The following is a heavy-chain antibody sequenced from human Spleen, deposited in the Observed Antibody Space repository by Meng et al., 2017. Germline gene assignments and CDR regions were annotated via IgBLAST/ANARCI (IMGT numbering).Heavy chain of an antibody. CDR2: IYYSGST. V-gene: IGHV4-61*01. CDR1: GGSVSSGSYY. J-gene: IGHJ4*02. Sequence: ESLKISCTVSGGSVSSGSYYWSWIRQPPGKGLEWIGYIYYSGSTNYNPSLKSRVTISVDTSKNQFSLKLSSVTAADTAVYYCAKDLYGGNFAFDYWGQGTLVTVSS. CDR3: AKDLYGGNFAFDY. D-gene: IGHD4-23*01.